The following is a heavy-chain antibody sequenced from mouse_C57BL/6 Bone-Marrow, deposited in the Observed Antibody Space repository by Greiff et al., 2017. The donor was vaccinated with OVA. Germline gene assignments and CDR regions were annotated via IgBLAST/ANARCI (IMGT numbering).Heavy chain of an antibody. CDR1: GYTFTDYY. CDR2: INPNNGGT. D-gene: IGHD2-3*01. J-gene: IGHJ3*01. V-gene: IGHV1-26*01. Sequence: VQLQQSGPELVKPGASVKISCKASGYTFTDYYMNWVKQSHGKSLEWIGDINPNNGGTSYNQKFKGKATLTVDKSSSTAYMELRSLTSEDSAVDYCARYERWLLSFAYWGQGTLVTVSA. CDR3: ARYERWLLSFAY.